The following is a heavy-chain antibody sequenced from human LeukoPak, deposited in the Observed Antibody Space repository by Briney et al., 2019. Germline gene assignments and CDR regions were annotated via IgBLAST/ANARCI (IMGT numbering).Heavy chain of an antibody. Sequence: GGSLRLPCAASGFTFSSYEMNWVRQAPGKGLEWVSYISSSGSTIYYADSVKGRFTISRDNAKNSLYLQMNSLRAEDTAVYYCARIRVYGSGSYLGWGQGTLVTVSS. CDR3: ARIRVYGSGSYLG. D-gene: IGHD3-10*01. CDR2: ISSSGSTI. J-gene: IGHJ4*02. V-gene: IGHV3-48*03. CDR1: GFTFSSYE.